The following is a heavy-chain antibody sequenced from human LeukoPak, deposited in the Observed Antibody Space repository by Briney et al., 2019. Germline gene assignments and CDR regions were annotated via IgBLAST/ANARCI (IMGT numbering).Heavy chain of an antibody. D-gene: IGHD3-10*01. J-gene: IGHJ4*02. V-gene: IGHV4-34*01. CDR1: GGSFSGYY. CDR2: INHSGST. CDR3: ARGVRGAFDY. Sequence: PSETLSLTCAVYGGSFSGYYWSWIRQPPGKGLEWIGEINHSGSTNYNPSLKSRVTISVDTSKSQFSLKLSSVTAADTAVYYCARGVRGAFDYWGQGTLVTVSS.